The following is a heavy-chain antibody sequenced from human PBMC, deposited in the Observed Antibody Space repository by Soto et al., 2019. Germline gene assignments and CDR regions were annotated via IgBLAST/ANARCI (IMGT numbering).Heavy chain of an antibody. V-gene: IGHV3-23*01. CDR3: AENRGRVSTSWHCDY. CDR2: IHGGGNSA. D-gene: IGHD2-8*01. J-gene: IGHJ4*02. CDR1: GFTFSGYA. Sequence: EVQLLESGGDLVQPGRSLRLSCAASGFTFSGYAMSWVRQAPGKGLEWVSVIHGGGNSAYYADSVKGRFTISRDNSKNTLYLQMSSLRGEDTAVYYWAENRGRVSTSWHCDYWGQGTLVTVSS.